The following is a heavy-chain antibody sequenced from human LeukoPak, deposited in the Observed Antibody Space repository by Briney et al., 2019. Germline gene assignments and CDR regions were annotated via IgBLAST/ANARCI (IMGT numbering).Heavy chain of an antibody. CDR1: GGAISSYY. CDR3: AVAIVGATYYFDY. Sequence: PSETLSLTCTVSGGAISSYYWSWIRQPPGKGGEWIGYIYYSGSTNYNSSLKSRVTISVDTSKNQFSLKLSSVTAADTAVYYCAVAIVGATYYFDYWGQGTLVTVSS. J-gene: IGHJ4*02. V-gene: IGHV4-59*01. CDR2: IYYSGST. D-gene: IGHD1-26*01.